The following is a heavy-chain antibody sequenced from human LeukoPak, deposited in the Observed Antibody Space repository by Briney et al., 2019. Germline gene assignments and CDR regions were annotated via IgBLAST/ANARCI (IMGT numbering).Heavy chain of an antibody. J-gene: IGHJ4*02. V-gene: IGHV3-74*01. CDR2: INSDGSST. CDR1: GFTFSSYW. CDR3: AKDGLVPAAISPGVDYFDY. D-gene: IGHD2-2*01. Sequence: PGGSLRLSCAASGFTFSSYWMHWVRQAPGKGLVWVSRINSDGSSTSYADSVKGRFTISRDNSKNTLYLQMNSLRAEDTAVYYCAKDGLVPAAISPGVDYFDYWGQGTLVTVSS.